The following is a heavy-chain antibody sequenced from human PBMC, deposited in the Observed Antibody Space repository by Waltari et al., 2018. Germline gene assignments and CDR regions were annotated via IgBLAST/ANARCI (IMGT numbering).Heavy chain of an antibody. Sequence: QVQLVESGGGLVKPGGSLRLSCAVSGFPLTDYYMAWIRPAPGPGREWVSYISAGGNTLYYTESVKGRFTISRDNAKNSLYLQMNSLRAEDTAVYYCARDARYCSNGVCYSYAFNIWGQGTMVTVSS. CDR3: ARDARYCSNGVCYSYAFNI. V-gene: IGHV3-11*01. CDR1: GFPLTDYY. D-gene: IGHD2-8*01. CDR2: ISAGGNTL. J-gene: IGHJ3*02.